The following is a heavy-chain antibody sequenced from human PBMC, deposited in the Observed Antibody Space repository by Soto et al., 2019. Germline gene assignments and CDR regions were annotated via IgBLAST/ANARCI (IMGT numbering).Heavy chain of an antibody. CDR1: GFTFRTYA. CDR2: ISGSGDST. D-gene: IGHD1-26*01. Sequence: EVQLLESGGGLVQPGGSLRLSCAASGFTFRTYAMTWVRQAPGKGLEWVSVISGSGDSTYYTDSVKGRFTISRDNSNNAVYLQMISLRVEDTALYDCARRSWHRVGDPFAIWGQGTMVTVSS. V-gene: IGHV3-23*01. CDR3: ARRSWHRVGDPFAI. J-gene: IGHJ3*02.